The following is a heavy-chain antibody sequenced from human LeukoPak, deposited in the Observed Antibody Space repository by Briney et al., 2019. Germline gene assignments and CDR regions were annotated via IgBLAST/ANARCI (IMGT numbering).Heavy chain of an antibody. D-gene: IGHD3-9*01. V-gene: IGHV3-30*04. CDR3: ARGPDYDILADYFDY. J-gene: IGHJ4*02. CDR1: GFTFSNYA. Sequence: PGRSLRLSCAASGFTFSNYALHWVRQAPGKGLEWVAVISYDGSNKFYADSVRGRFTISRDNSKNTLFPQMNSLRPEDTAVYYCARGPDYDILADYFDYWGQGTLVTVSS. CDR2: ISYDGSNK.